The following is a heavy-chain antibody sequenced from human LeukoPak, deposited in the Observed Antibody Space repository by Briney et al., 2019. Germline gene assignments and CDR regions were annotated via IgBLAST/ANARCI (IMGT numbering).Heavy chain of an antibody. CDR1: GGSFSGYY. CDR3: ARDRGGTVRGLRASYFDY. D-gene: IGHD3-10*01. V-gene: IGHV4-34*11. Sequence: SETLSLTCAVYGGSFSGYYWSWIRQPPGKGLEWIGYIYYSGSTNYNPSLKSRVTISVDTSKNQFSLKLSSVTAADTAVYYCARDRGGTVRGLRASYFDYWGQGTLVTVSS. CDR2: IYYSGST. J-gene: IGHJ4*02.